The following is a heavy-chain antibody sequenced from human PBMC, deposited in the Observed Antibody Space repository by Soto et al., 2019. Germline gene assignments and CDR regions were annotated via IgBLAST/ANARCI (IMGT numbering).Heavy chain of an antibody. CDR2: IYYSGST. Sequence: TSETLSLTCTVSGGSISSSSYYWGWIRQPPGKGLEWIGSIYYSGSTYYNPSLKSRVTISVDTSKNQFSLKLSSVTAADTAVYYCARSSPGWSTVTTTIGAFDIWGQGTMVTVSS. CDR3: ARSSPGWSTVTTTIGAFDI. V-gene: IGHV4-39*01. D-gene: IGHD4-17*01. CDR1: GGSISSSSYY. J-gene: IGHJ3*02.